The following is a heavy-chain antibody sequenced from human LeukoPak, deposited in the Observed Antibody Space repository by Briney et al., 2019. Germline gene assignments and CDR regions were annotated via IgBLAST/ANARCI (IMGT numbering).Heavy chain of an antibody. CDR2: ISSSSSYI. V-gene: IGHV3-21*01. CDR3: ARDGIVANGNDY. CDR1: GFTFSSYS. Sequence: GGSLRLSCAASGFTFSSYSMNWVRQAPGKGLEWVSSISSSSSYIYYADSVKGRFTISRDNAKNSLYLQMNSLRAEDTAVYYCARDGIVANGNDYWGQGTLVTVSS. D-gene: IGHD5-12*01. J-gene: IGHJ4*02.